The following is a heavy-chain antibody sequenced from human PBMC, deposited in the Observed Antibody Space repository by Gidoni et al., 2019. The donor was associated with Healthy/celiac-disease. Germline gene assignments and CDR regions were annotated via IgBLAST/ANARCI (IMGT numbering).Heavy chain of an antibody. CDR2: IYYSGST. Sequence: QVQLQESGPGLVKPSETLSLTCTVSGGSVSSGSYYWSWIRQPPGKGLEWIGYIYYSGSTNYNPSLKSRVTISVDTSKNQFSLKLSSVTAADTAVYYCAFGGYYDSSGPRYYYYGMDVWGQGTTVTVSS. V-gene: IGHV4-61*01. CDR1: GGSVSSGSYY. CDR3: AFGGYYDSSGPRYYYYGMDV. D-gene: IGHD3-22*01. J-gene: IGHJ6*02.